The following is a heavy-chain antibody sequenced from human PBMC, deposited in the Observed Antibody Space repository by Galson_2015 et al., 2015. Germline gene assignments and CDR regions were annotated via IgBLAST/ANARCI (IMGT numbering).Heavy chain of an antibody. V-gene: IGHV1-69*13. CDR1: GGTFSSYA. J-gene: IGHJ4*02. D-gene: IGHD2-15*01. CDR2: ITPIFGTA. CDR3: ARSTIRRGIVVVAAGPYDY. Sequence: SVKVSCKASGGTFSSYAISWVRQAPGQGLEWMGGITPIFGTANYAQKFQGRVTITADESTSTAYMELSSLRFEDTAVYYCARSTIRRGIVVVAAGPYDYWGQGTLVTVSS.